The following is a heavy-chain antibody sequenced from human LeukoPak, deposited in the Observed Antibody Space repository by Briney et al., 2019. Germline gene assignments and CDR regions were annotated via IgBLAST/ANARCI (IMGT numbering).Heavy chain of an antibody. CDR1: RITVSSKY. V-gene: IGHV3-21*01. Sequence: GGSLRLSCAASRITVSSKYKSWVRQAPGKGLEWVSSISSSSSYIYYADSVKGRFTISRDNAKNSLYLQMNSLRAEDTAVYYCARDRYFDYWGQGTLVTVSS. J-gene: IGHJ4*02. CDR2: ISSSSSYI. CDR3: ARDRYFDY.